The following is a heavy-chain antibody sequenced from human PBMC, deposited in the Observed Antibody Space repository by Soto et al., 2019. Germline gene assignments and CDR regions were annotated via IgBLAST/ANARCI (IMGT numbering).Heavy chain of an antibody. D-gene: IGHD1-26*01. J-gene: IGHJ4*02. CDR1: GGSISSYY. V-gene: IGHV4-59*01. Sequence: SEPLSLTCTVSGGSISSYYWSWIRQPPGKGLEWIGYIYYSGSTNYNPSLKSRVTISVDTSKNQFSLKLSSVTAADTAVYYCAREIVGATLDYWGQGTLVTVSS. CDR2: IYYSGST. CDR3: AREIVGATLDY.